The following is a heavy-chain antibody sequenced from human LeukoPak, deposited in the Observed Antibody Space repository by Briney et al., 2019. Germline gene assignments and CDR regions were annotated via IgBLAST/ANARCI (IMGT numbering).Heavy chain of an antibody. V-gene: IGHV3-53*01. J-gene: IGHJ5*02. CDR3: ARDRQQALAPPNWFDP. CDR2: IYSDNT. D-gene: IGHD6-13*01. Sequence: PGGSLRLSCTVSGFTVSSNSMSWVRQAPGKGLEWISFIYSDNTHYSDSVKGRFTISRDNSKNTLYLQMNSLRAEDTAVYYCARDRQQALAPPNWFDPWGQGTLVTVSS. CDR1: GFTVSSNS.